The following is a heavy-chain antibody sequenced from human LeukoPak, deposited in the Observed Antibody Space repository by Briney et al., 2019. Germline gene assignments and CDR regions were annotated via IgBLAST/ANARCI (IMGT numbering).Heavy chain of an antibody. V-gene: IGHV3-74*01. CDR3: ARVGTYYYDSSGYYHDY. D-gene: IGHD3-22*01. CDR2: INSDGSST. J-gene: IGHJ4*02. Sequence: PGGSLRLSCAASGFTFSSYWMHWVRQAPGKGLVWVSRINSDGSSTSYADSVKGRFTISRDNPKNTLYLQMNSLRGEDKAVYYCARVGTYYYDSSGYYHDYWGQGTLVTVSS. CDR1: GFTFSSYW.